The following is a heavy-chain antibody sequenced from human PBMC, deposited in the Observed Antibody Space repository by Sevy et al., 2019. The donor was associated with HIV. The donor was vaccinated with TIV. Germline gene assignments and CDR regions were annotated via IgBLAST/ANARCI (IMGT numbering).Heavy chain of an antibody. CDR1: AFNFSIYG. CDR3: ARGRDYGIFDY. D-gene: IGHD4-17*01. V-gene: IGHV3-33*01. CDR2: IWYDGSNK. Sequence: GGSLRLSCAASAFNFSIYGMHWVRQAPDKGLEWVALIWYDGSNKYYADSVKGRFTISRDNSKSTLYLQMNSLRAEDTAVYYCARGRDYGIFDYWGQGTLVTVSS. J-gene: IGHJ4*02.